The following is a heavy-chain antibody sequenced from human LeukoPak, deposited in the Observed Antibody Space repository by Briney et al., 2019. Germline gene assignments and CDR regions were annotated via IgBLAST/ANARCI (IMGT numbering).Heavy chain of an antibody. CDR3: ASTWDSSGYYSRFDY. V-gene: IGHV4-31*03. J-gene: IGHJ4*02. CDR1: GGSISSGGYY. Sequence: PSQTLSLTCTVSGGSISSGGYYWSWIRQHPGKGLEWIGYIYYSGSTYYNPSLKSRVTISVDASKNQFSLKLSSVTAADTAVYYCASTWDSSGYYSRFDYWGQGTLVTVSS. D-gene: IGHD3-22*01. CDR2: IYYSGST.